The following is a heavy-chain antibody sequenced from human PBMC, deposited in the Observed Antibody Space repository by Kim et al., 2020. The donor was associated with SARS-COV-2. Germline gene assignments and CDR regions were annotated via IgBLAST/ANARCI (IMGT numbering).Heavy chain of an antibody. CDR2: ISGSGGST. D-gene: IGHD3-9*01. Sequence: GGSLRLSCAASGFTFSSYAMSWVRQAPGKGLEWVSAISGSGGSTYYADSVKGRFTISRDNSKNTLYLQMNSLRAEDTAVYYCAKELRYFDWLLGAVGYWGQEPLVTVSS. CDR3: AKELRYFDWLLGAVGY. J-gene: IGHJ4*02. V-gene: IGHV3-23*01. CDR1: GFTFSSYA.